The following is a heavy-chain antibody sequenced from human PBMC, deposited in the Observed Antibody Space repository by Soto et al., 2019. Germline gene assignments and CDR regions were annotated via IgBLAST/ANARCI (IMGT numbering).Heavy chain of an antibody. CDR3: ARSCTTIFCPEAFDI. D-gene: IGHD3-9*01. CDR2: IYPGDSDT. Sequence: PLVPLRISCKVSGYSFTSYWSGRVRQMTGKGLEWMGIIYPGDSDTRYSPSFQGQVTISADKSISTAYLQWSSLKASDTAMYYCARSCTTIFCPEAFDIWGQGTMVTVSS. CDR1: GYSFTSYW. V-gene: IGHV5-51*01. J-gene: IGHJ3*02.